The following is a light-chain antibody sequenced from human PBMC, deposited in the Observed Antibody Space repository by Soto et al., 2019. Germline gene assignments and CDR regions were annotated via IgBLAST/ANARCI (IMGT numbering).Light chain of an antibody. Sequence: QSALTQPASVSGSPGQSITISCTGKSSDVGGYNYVSWYQQHPGKAPKLMIYDVSNRPSGVSNRFSGSKSGNTASLTISGLQAEDEADYYCSSYTSSSTLKVFGTGTKLTVL. J-gene: IGLJ1*01. CDR2: DVS. V-gene: IGLV2-14*01. CDR3: SSYTSSSTLKV. CDR1: SSDVGGYNY.